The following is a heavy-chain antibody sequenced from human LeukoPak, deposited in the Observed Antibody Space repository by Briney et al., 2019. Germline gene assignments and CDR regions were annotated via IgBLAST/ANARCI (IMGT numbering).Heavy chain of an antibody. Sequence: GGSLRLPCAASGFTFDDYAMHWVRQAPGKGLEWVSLISGNGGSTYYADSVKGRFTISRDNAKNSLYLQMNSLRAEDTAVYYCARVAKFQPDAFDIWGQGTMVTVSS. V-gene: IGHV3-43*02. CDR2: ISGNGGST. J-gene: IGHJ3*02. CDR1: GFTFDDYA. CDR3: ARVAKFQPDAFDI.